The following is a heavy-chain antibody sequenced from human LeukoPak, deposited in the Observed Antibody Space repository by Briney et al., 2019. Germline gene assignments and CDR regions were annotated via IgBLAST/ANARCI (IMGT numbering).Heavy chain of an antibody. V-gene: IGHV4-34*01. CDR2: VNHSGST. J-gene: IGHJ4*02. Sequence: SETPSLTCAVYGGSFSGYYWSWIRQPPGKGLEWIGEVNHSGSTSYNPSLKSRLTISVDKSNNHFSLRLSSVTAADTAVYYCARGLKPYCTNGVCYTGDYWGQGTLVTVSS. D-gene: IGHD2-8*01. CDR3: ARGLKPYCTNGVCYTGDY. CDR1: GGSFSGYY.